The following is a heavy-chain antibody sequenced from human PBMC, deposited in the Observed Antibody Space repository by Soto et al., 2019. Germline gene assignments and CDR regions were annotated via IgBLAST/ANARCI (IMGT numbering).Heavy chain of an antibody. J-gene: IGHJ4*02. D-gene: IGHD5-18*01. CDR2: ISYDGGLQ. CDR3: VSDRGYGHASVPYS. V-gene: IGHV3-30*03. Sequence: QAQLVESGGGVVQPGRSLRLSCAASGFAFSSHGMHWVRQAPGTRLEWVAVISYDGGLQHYADSVKGRFTISRDNSKNMVLLQMSSLRAEDTAVYYCVSDRGYGHASVPYSWGQGTLVSVSS. CDR1: GFAFSSHG.